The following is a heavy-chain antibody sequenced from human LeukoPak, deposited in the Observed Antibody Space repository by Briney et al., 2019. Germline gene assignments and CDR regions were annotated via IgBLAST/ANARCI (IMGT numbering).Heavy chain of an antibody. Sequence: SETLSLTCTVSGGSISTTGYYWAWIRQPPGKGLEWIGSIHYGGTTHYNPSLQSRVAISADTSKNQFALDLRSVTAADTAVYYCTRDIGDFVSDFWGQGTLVTVSS. CDR1: GGSISTTGYY. CDR3: TRDIGDFVSDF. CDR2: IHYGGTT. D-gene: IGHD2-21*02. V-gene: IGHV4-39*02. J-gene: IGHJ4*02.